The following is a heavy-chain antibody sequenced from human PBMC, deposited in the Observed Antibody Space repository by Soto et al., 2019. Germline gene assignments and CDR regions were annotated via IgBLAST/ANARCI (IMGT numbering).Heavy chain of an antibody. CDR2: VNPGTGNT. V-gene: IGHV1-3*01. Sequence: QVQLVQSGAELKKPGASVKVSCKASAHTFTHFAIHWVRQAPGRRLEWMGWVNPGTGNTAYSQKFQGRFTITTHTSATTAYMELASLRFEDTAVYFCARLTGGKPFDSWGQGTLVTVSS. D-gene: IGHD3-16*01. CDR3: ARLTGGKPFDS. J-gene: IGHJ4*02. CDR1: AHTFTHFA.